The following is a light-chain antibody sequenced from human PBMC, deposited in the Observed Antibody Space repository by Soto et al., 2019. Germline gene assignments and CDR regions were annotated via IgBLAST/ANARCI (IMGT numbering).Light chain of an antibody. CDR1: QTISSW. Sequence: DIQMTQSPSTLSGSVGDRGTITCRASQTISSWLAWYQQKPGKAPKLLIYKASTLKSGVPSRFSGSGSGTEFTLTISSLQPDDFATYYCQHYNSHSDAFGQGTKVDIK. V-gene: IGKV1-5*03. CDR2: KAS. CDR3: QHYNSHSDA. J-gene: IGKJ1*01.